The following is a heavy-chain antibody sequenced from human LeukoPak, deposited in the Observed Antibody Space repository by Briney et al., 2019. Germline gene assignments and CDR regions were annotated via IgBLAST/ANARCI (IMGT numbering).Heavy chain of an antibody. CDR2: IKSKTDGGTT. CDR3: STGPGYCTNGICYPAY. V-gene: IGHV3-15*01. D-gene: IGHD2-8*01. CDR1: GFTFNNAW. J-gene: IGHJ4*02. Sequence: PGGSLRLSCAASGFTFNNAWMSWVRQAPGKGLEWVGRIKSKTDGGTTDYAAPVKGRFTIPRDDSKNTLYLQMNSLKTEYTAVYYCSTGPGYCTNGICYPAYWGQGTLVTVSS.